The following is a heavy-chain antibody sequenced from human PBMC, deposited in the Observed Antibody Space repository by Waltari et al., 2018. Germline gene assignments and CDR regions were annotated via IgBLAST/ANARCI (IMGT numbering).Heavy chain of an antibody. J-gene: IGHJ6*02. CDR1: GFTFSSYA. V-gene: IGHV3-23*01. D-gene: IGHD6-19*01. Sequence: EVQLLESGGGLVQPGWSLRLSCAASGFTFSSYAMRWVRPAPGKGLEWVASIRGSGGSTYYSDSVKGRFTISRDNSKNTLYLQMNSLRAEDTAVYYCAKISSGRIIGMDVWGQGTTVTVSS. CDR3: AKISSGRIIGMDV. CDR2: IRGSGGST.